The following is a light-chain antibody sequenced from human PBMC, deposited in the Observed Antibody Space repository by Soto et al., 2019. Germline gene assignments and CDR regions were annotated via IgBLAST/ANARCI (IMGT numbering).Light chain of an antibody. J-gene: IGKJ2*01. CDR2: GAS. Sequence: EIVLTQSPGTLSVSPGERVTLSCRASQSVSSSYLAWYQQKPGQAPRLLIYGASSRATGNPDRFSGSGSGTDFTLTISRLEPEDFALDYCQQYGSSPRTFGQGTKLEIK. CDR3: QQYGSSPRT. CDR1: QSVSSSY. V-gene: IGKV3-20*01.